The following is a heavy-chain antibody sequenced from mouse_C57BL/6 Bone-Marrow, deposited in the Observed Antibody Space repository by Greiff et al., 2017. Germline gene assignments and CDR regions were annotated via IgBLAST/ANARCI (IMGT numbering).Heavy chain of an antibody. D-gene: IGHD1-1*01. CDR2: ISNGGGST. CDR1: GFTFSDYY. Sequence: EVMLVESGGGLVQPGGSLKLSCAASGFTFSDYYMYWVRQTPEKRLEWVAYISNGGGSTYYPDNVKGRFTISRDNAKNTLYLQMSRLKSEDTAMYYCARKGGSSSYWYFDVWGTGTTVTVSS. J-gene: IGHJ1*03. V-gene: IGHV5-12*01. CDR3: ARKGGSSSYWYFDV.